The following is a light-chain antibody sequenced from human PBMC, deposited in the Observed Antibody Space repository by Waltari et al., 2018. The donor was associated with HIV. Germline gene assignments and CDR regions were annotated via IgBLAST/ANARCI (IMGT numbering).Light chain of an antibody. V-gene: IGLV2-23*01. Sequence: QSALTQPASVSGSRGQSITISCTGTSSDVGRYNLVSWYQQHPGKAPKLMIYEGRKRPSVVSNRFSGSKSGNTASLTISGLQTEDEADYYCCSYAGNREIFGGGTKLTVL. CDR1: SSDVGRYNL. J-gene: IGLJ2*01. CDR2: EGR. CDR3: CSYAGNREI.